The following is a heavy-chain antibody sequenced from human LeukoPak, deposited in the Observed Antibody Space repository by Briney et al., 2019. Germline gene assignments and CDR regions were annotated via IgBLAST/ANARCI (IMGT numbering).Heavy chain of an antibody. Sequence: SETLSLTCAVYGPSFSGYYWSWLRHPPGKWLEWLGAINHSGTTKYNPSRNGPVTISVDTPKNQFSLKLSSVTAADTAVYYGARGHSIAARPSSPGDYYYYGMDVWGQGTTVTVSS. CDR3: ARGHSIAARPSSPGDYYYYGMDV. CDR1: GPSFSGYY. V-gene: IGHV4-34*01. CDR2: INHSGTT. D-gene: IGHD6-6*01. J-gene: IGHJ6*02.